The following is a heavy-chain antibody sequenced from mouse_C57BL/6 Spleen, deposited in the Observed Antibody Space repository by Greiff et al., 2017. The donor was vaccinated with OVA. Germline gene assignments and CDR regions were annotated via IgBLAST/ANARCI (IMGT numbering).Heavy chain of an antibody. CDR1: GYSITSGYY. CDR2: ISYDGSN. V-gene: IGHV3-6*01. CDR3: ARGVVARAMDY. J-gene: IGHJ4*01. D-gene: IGHD1-1*01. Sequence: EVQLQESGPGLVKPSQSLSLTCSVTGYSITSGYYWHWIRQFPGNKLEWMGYISYDGSNNYNPSLKNRISITRDTSKNQFFLKLNSVTTEDTATYYCARGVVARAMDYWGQGTSVTVSS.